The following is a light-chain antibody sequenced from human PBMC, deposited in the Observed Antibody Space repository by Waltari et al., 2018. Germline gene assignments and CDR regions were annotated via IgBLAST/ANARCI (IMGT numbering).Light chain of an antibody. Sequence: QLVLTQSPSASASLGASVKLTCTLSSGHSNYAIAWHQQQPEKGPRYLMQLNDDGSHNEGDGIPDRFSGSSSGAERYLTISSLQSEDEADYYCQTWGTGIQVFGGGTKLTVL. V-gene: IGLV4-69*01. CDR1: SGHSNYA. CDR3: QTWGTGIQV. J-gene: IGLJ3*02. CDR2: LNDDGSH.